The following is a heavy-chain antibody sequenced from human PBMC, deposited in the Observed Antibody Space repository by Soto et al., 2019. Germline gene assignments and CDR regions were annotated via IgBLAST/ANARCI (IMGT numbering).Heavy chain of an antibody. CDR3: ARDYWGSLDY. CDR1: GVSVSDYSYQ. D-gene: IGHD7-27*01. Sequence: PSETLSLTCTVSGVSVSDYSYQWSWIRLPPGKGLEWIGYISHHGFNNYNPSLKSRVTISVSTSNNQFSLSLRSVTAADTAIYYCARDYWGSLDYWGQGTPVTVSS. J-gene: IGHJ4*02. CDR2: ISHHGFN. V-gene: IGHV4-61*01.